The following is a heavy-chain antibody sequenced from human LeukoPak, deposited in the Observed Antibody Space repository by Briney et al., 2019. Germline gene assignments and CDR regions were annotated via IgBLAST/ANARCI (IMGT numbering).Heavy chain of an antibody. CDR3: AELGITMIGGV. CDR2: ITSSSSYI. Sequence: SGGSLRLSCAASGFTFSTYSMNWVRQAPGKGLEWVSSITSSSSYIYYADSVKGRFTISRDNAKNSLYLQMNSLRAEDTAVYYCAELGITMIGGVWGKGTTVTISS. V-gene: IGHV3-21*01. CDR1: GFTFSTYS. J-gene: IGHJ6*04. D-gene: IGHD3-10*02.